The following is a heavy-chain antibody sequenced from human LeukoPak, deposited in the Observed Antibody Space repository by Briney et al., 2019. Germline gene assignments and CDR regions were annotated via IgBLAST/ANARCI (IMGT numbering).Heavy chain of an antibody. CDR2: IYYSGST. CDR3: ARRLNSGSYYSWFDP. Sequence: SETLSLTCTVAGGSISSYYWSWIRQPPGKGLEWIGYIYYSGSTNYNPSPKSRVTISVDTSKNQFSLKLSSVTAADTAVYYCARRLNSGSYYSWFDPWGQGTLVTVSS. D-gene: IGHD1-26*01. J-gene: IGHJ5*02. CDR1: GGSISSYY. V-gene: IGHV4-59*08.